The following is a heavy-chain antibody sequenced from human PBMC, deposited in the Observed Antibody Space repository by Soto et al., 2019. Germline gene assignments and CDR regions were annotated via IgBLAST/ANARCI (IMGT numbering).Heavy chain of an antibody. V-gene: IGHV1-3*01. CDR2: INAGNGNT. D-gene: IGHD4-17*01. CDR3: ARGGYGGNSFRRGYYYYYGMDV. CDR1: GYTFTSYA. Sequence: ASVKVSCKASGYTFTSYAMHWVRQAPGQRLEWMGWINAGNGNTKYSQKFQGRVTITRDTSASTAYMELSSLRSEDTAVYYCARGGYGGNSFRRGYYYYYGMDVWGQGTTVTVSS. J-gene: IGHJ6*02.